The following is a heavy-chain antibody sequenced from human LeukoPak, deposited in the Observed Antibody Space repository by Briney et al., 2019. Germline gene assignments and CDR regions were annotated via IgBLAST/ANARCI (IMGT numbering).Heavy chain of an antibody. CDR1: GFTFSSYA. D-gene: IGHD3-9*01. V-gene: IGHV3-23*01. Sequence: GGSLRLSCAASGFTFSSYAMSWVRQAPGKGLEWVSTISSGGGSTYYPDSVKGRFTISRENAKNSLYLQMNSLRAGDTAVYYCARGGNYDFLTDSYRGLDYWGQGTLVTVSS. CDR3: ARGGNYDFLTDSYRGLDY. CDR2: ISSGGGST. J-gene: IGHJ4*02.